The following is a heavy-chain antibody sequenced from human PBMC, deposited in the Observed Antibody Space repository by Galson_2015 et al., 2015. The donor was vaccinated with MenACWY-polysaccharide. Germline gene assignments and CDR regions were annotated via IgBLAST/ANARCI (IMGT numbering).Heavy chain of an antibody. Sequence: SLRLSCAASGFAFSDDWMSWVRQAPGKGPEWVGRIKSKADGGARDYAAPVKGRFTISRDDSKNTLYLQMNSLNSEDTAVYFCATLKGVPGIDSWGQEPWSPSPQ. J-gene: IGHJ5*01. D-gene: IGHD6-19*01. CDR1: GFAFSDDW. V-gene: IGHV3-15*01. CDR2: IKSKADGGAR. CDR3: ATLKGVPGIDS.